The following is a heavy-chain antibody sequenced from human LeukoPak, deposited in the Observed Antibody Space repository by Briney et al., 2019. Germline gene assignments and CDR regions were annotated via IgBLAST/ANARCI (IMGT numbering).Heavy chain of an antibody. CDR1: GGSISSYY. CDR2: IYTSGYT. Sequence: NTSETLSLTCTVSGGSISSYYWSWIRQPAGKGLEWLGRIYTSGYTNYNPSLKSRVTMSVDTSKNQFSLKLSSVTAADTAVYYCARMLLAVVPAASYYYMDVWGKGTTVTVSS. J-gene: IGHJ6*03. V-gene: IGHV4-4*07. D-gene: IGHD2-2*01. CDR3: ARMLLAVVPAASYYYMDV.